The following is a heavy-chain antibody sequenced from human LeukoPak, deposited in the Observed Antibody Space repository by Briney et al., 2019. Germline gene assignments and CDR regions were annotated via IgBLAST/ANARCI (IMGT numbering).Heavy chain of an antibody. D-gene: IGHD2-15*01. Sequence: GGSLRLSCAASGFSFNDAWMSWVRQAPGKGLNGVGVFKSDPDGETTDYAAPVKGRFTISRDDSRNTLYLQMTTLKTEDTALYYCTTDPQSGYCSGVSCYPYDYWGQGTLVTVSS. CDR3: TTDPQSGYCSGVSCYPYDY. CDR2: FKSDPDGETT. CDR1: GFSFNDAW. J-gene: IGHJ4*02. V-gene: IGHV3-15*01.